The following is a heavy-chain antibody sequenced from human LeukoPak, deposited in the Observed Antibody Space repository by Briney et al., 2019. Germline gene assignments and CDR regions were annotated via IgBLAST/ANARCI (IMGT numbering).Heavy chain of an antibody. D-gene: IGHD3-22*01. CDR3: ARGTLIVVAERGPYYFDS. CDR1: GGSISSGSYY. V-gene: IGHV4-61*02. Sequence: ASETLSLTCTVSGGSISSGSYYWSWIRQPAGKGLEWIGRIHTSGSTNYHSSLKSRVTISVDTSKNQFSLKLSSVTAADTAVYSCARGTLIVVAERGPYYFDSWGQGALVTVSS. J-gene: IGHJ4*02. CDR2: IHTSGST.